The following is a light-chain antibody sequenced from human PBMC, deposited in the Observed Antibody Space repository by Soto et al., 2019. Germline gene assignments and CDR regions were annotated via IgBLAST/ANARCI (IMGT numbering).Light chain of an antibody. J-gene: IGKJ4*01. Sequence: EIVLTQSPSTLSLSPGERATLSCRASQSVSSSYLAWYQQKPSQDHRLLIYGSSRRATGIPDRFSGNWFGTGFPFTIRRLEAEDFAVYYCQQYGSPPPHFGGGNKVDIK. CDR3: QQYGSPPPH. CDR1: QSVSSSY. CDR2: GSS. V-gene: IGKV3-20*01.